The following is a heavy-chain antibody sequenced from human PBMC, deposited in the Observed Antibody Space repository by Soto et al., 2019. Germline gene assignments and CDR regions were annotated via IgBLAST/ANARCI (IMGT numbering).Heavy chain of an antibody. J-gene: IGHJ4*02. Sequence: PGGSLRLSCAASGFTFSSYAMSWVRQAPGKGLEWVSAISGGGGSTYYADSVKGRFTISRDNSKNTLHLQMNSLRAEDTALYFCAKPESSYSWGNGPDYWGQGTLVTVSS. CDR2: ISGGGGST. CDR3: AKPESSYSWGNGPDY. D-gene: IGHD1-26*01. CDR1: GFTFSSYA. V-gene: IGHV3-23*01.